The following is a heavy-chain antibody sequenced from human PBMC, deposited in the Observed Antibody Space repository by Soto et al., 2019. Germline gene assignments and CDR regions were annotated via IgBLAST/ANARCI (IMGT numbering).Heavy chain of an antibody. CDR1: GFTFSSYG. J-gene: IGHJ4*02. CDR3: ARDGSSGWLVDY. V-gene: IGHV3-33*01. Sequence: QVQLVESGGGVVQPGRSLRISCAASGFTFSSYGMHWVRQAPGKGLEWVAVIWYDGSNKYYADSVKGRFTISRDNSKNTLDLQMNSLRAEATAVYYCARDGSSGWLVDYWGQGTLVTVSS. CDR2: IWYDGSNK. D-gene: IGHD6-19*01.